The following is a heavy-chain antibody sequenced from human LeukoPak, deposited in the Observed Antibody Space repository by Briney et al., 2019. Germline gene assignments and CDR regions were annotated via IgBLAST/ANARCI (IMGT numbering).Heavy chain of an antibody. J-gene: IGHJ4*02. D-gene: IGHD5-18*01. CDR1: GFTFSSYA. CDR2: IYSGGST. Sequence: GGSLRLSCAASGFTFSSYAMSWVRQAPGKGLEWVSVIYSGGSTYYADSVKGRFTISRDNSKNTLYLQMNSLRAEDTAVYYCARGGGSYGYLDYWGQGTLVTVSS. V-gene: IGHV3-66*01. CDR3: ARGGGSYGYLDY.